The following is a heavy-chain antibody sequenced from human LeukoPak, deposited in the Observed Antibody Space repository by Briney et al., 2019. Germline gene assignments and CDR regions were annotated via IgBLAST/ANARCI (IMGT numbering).Heavy chain of an antibody. D-gene: IGHD3-22*01. J-gene: IGHJ4*02. V-gene: IGHV4-30-4*01. CDR3: ASQYYYDSSGYSSSDY. CDR1: GGSISSGDYY. CDR2: IYYSGST. Sequence: SETLSLTCTVSGGSISSGDYYWSWIRQPPGKGLEWIGYIYYSGSTYYNPSLESRLTISVDTSKDQFSLKLNSVTAADTAVYYCASQYYYDSSGYSSSDYWGQGTLVTVSS.